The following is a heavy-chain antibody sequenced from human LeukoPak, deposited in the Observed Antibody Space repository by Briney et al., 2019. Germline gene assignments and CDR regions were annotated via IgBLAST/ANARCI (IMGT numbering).Heavy chain of an antibody. CDR2: ISGSGGKT. J-gene: IGHJ5*02. Sequence: GGSLRLSCAASGFTLTSYSMSWVRQAPGKGLEWVSAISGSGGKTNYADSVTGRFTLSRDNSKNTLYLQMNSLRGEDRAVYYCAAKTRDPWGQGTLVTVSS. V-gene: IGHV3-23*01. CDR3: AAKTRDP. CDR1: GFTLTSYS.